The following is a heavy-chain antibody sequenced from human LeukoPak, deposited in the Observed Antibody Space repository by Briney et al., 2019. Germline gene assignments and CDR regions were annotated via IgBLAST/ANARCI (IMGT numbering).Heavy chain of an antibody. D-gene: IGHD3-9*01. CDR2: ISGSGGST. V-gene: IGHV3-23*01. J-gene: IGHJ3*02. CDR3: AKDLGHYDILTGYRHDAFDI. Sequence: GESLKISCTASGFTFSSYAMSWVRQAPGKGLEWVSAISGSGGSTYYADSVKGRFTISRDNSKNTLYLQMSSLRAEDTAVYYCAKDLGHYDILTGYRHDAFDIWGQGTMVTVSS. CDR1: GFTFSSYA.